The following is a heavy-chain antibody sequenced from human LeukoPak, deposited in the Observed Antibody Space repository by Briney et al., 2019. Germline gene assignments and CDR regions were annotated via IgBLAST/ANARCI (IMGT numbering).Heavy chain of an antibody. CDR2: ISGSGGST. CDR1: GFTFSMYA. Sequence: PGGSLRLSCAVSGFTFSMYAMAWVRQAPGKGPEWASTISGSGGSTYYADSVRGRFTISRDNSKNTLYLQMNSLRAEDTALYYCAKSDCGTIGCKLLNYWGQGTLVTVST. J-gene: IGHJ4*02. D-gene: IGHD2-21*01. V-gene: IGHV3-23*01. CDR3: AKSDCGTIGCKLLNY.